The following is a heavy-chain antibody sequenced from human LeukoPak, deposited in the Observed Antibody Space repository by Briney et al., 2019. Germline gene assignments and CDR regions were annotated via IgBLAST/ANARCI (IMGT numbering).Heavy chain of an antibody. Sequence: GASVKVSCKSSGYTFTSYGISWVRQAPGQGLEWMGWISAYNGNTNYAQKLQGRVTMTTDTSTSTAYMELRSLRSEDTAVYYCAREGPVGSGDYDYVWGGFDCWGQGTLVTVSS. J-gene: IGHJ4*02. V-gene: IGHV1-18*01. CDR2: ISAYNGNT. CDR3: AREGPVGSGDYDYVWGGFDC. D-gene: IGHD3-16*01. CDR1: GYTFTSYG.